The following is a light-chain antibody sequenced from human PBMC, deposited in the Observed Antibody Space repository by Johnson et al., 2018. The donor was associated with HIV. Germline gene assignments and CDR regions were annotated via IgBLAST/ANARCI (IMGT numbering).Light chain of an antibody. CDR1: NSDIGENY. CDR2: END. CDR3: GTWARSLSLYV. V-gene: IGLV1-51*01. J-gene: IGLJ1*01. Sequence: QSVLTQPPSVSAAPGQKVTISCSGSNSDIGENYVSWYQQVTGTAPKLLIYENDKRPSGIPDRFSGSKSGTSATLDITGLQTGDEADYYCGTWARSLSLYVFGTVT.